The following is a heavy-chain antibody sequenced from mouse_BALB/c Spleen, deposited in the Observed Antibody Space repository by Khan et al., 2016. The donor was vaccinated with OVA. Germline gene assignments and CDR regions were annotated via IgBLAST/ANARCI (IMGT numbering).Heavy chain of an antibody. CDR2: IWGDGSI. V-gene: IGHV2-3*01. J-gene: IGHJ2*01. CDR1: GFSLTSNG. CDR3: VKLRVFYFDY. Sequence: QVQLKESGPGLVAPSQSLSITCTVSGFSLTSNGVSWVRQPPGKGLEWLGVIWGDGSINYHSVLKSRLSISKDNSKSQVFLKLNSLQTDDTAPYYCVKLRVFYFDYWGQGTTLTVSS.